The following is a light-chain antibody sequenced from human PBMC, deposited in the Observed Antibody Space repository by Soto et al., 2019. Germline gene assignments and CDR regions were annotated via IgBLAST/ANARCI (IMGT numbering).Light chain of an antibody. Sequence: EIVLPQSPGTLSLSPGEIATLSCRASQSISNYLAWYQHKPGQAPRLLIPDASKRSSGVPARFSGSGSGTDFTLTISSLAPEDFAVYYGQQRSQWPPLTFGGGTTVEIK. CDR1: QSISNY. CDR3: QQRSQWPPLT. V-gene: IGKV3-11*01. J-gene: IGKJ4*01. CDR2: DAS.